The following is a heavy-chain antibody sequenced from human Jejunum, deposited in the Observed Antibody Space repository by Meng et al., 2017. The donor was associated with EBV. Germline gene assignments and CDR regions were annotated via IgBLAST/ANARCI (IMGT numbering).Heavy chain of an antibody. D-gene: IGHD4/OR15-4a*01. CDR3: ARGRGYDYGDS. Sequence: QLPESGPGLRKPSETRSLTGSVSGDSVSGYKYWTWIRQPPGKGLEWIGNVYYTGKAIYKPSLQSRVTISVDTSKNQFSLRVTSVPAADTAIYYCARGRGYDYGDSWGQGTLVTVSS. J-gene: IGHJ5*02. V-gene: IGHV4-61*01. CDR2: VYYTGKA. CDR1: GDSVSGYKY.